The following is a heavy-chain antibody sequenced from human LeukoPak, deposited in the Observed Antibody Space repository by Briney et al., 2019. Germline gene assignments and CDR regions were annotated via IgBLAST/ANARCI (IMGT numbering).Heavy chain of an antibody. CDR2: IRSKTASDTT. CDR1: GFDLSKYD. V-gene: IGHV3-72*01. D-gene: IGHD3-10*01. CDR3: AECRPYAGIDP. J-gene: IGHJ5*02. Sequence: PGGSLRLSCAVSGFDLSKYDMDWVRQAPGKGLEWVARIRSKTASDTTEYAASVKGRFTISRDDSKNLLYLQMDSLKAEDTAVYYCAECRPYAGIDPWGQGTLVTVSS.